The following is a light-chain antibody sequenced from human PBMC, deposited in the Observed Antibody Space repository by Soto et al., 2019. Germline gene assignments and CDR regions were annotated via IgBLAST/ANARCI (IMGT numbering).Light chain of an antibody. CDR1: SGLSSYS. V-gene: IGLV4-69*01. J-gene: IGLJ3*02. Sequence: QSVLTQSPSASASLGASVKLTCTLSSGLSSYSIAWHQQRPEKGPRYLMKLNSDGSHSKGDGIPDRFSGSSSGAERYLTISSLHSEEEADYYCQTGGSGIQGVFGGGTKLTVL. CDR2: LNSDGSH. CDR3: QTGGSGIQGV.